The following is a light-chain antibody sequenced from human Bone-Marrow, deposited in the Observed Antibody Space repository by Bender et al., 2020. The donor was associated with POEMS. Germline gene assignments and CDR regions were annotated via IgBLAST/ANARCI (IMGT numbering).Light chain of an antibody. Sequence: SSELTQDPAVSVALGQTVRITCRGDSLRTYHASWYQQKPGQAPVLVIYGQTNRPAGIPDRFSGSRSGSTASLTITGAQAEDEADYHCSSRDSGGNHVTFGGGTKLTVL. V-gene: IGLV3-19*01. CDR3: SSRDSGGNHVT. CDR2: GQT. CDR1: SLRTYH. J-gene: IGLJ2*01.